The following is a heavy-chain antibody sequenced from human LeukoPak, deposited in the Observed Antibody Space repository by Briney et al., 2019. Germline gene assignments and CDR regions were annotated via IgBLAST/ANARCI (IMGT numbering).Heavy chain of an antibody. J-gene: IGHJ4*02. CDR1: GFTFSSYS. CDR3: ARDWGNWYFDY. CDR2: ISSLSNYI. V-gene: IGHV3-21*01. Sequence: GGSLRLSCAASGFTFSSYSMNWVRQAPGKGLEWVSSISSLSNYIYYEDSVKGRFTISRDYAKNSLYLQMNSLRAEDTAVYYGARDWGNWYFDYWGKGTLVIVSS. D-gene: IGHD6-13*01.